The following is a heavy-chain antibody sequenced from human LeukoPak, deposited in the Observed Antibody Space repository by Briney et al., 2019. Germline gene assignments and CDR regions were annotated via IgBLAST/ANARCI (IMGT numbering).Heavy chain of an antibody. D-gene: IGHD3-10*01. CDR1: GFSFSSYW. J-gene: IGHJ6*03. CDR2: IYSGGST. V-gene: IGHV3-53*01. Sequence: GGSLRLSCAVSGFSFSSYWMSWVRQAPGKGLEWVSVIYSGGSTYYADSVKGRFTISRDNSKNTLYLQMNSLRAEDTAVYYCASGSGSYRTPYYYMDVWGTGTTVTVSS. CDR3: ASGSGSYRTPYYYMDV.